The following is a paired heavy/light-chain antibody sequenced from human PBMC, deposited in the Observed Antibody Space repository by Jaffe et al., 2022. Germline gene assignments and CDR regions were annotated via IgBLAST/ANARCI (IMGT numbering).Light chain of an antibody. Sequence: EIVMTQSPATLSVSPGERATLSCRASQSVSSNLAWYQQKPGQAPRLLIYAASTRATGIPASFSGSGSGTEFTLTISSLQSEDFAVYYCQQYNNWPLTFGGGTKVEIK. V-gene: IGKV3-15*01. CDR2: AAS. J-gene: IGKJ4*01. CDR3: QQYNNWPLT. CDR1: QSVSSN.
Heavy chain of an antibody. Sequence: QVQLVESGGGVVQPGRSLRLSCAASGFTFSSYGMHWVRQAPGKGLEWVAIISYDGSNKYYADSVKGRFTISRDNSKNTLYLQMDSLRAEDTAVYYCAKDPLRGNFYYYMEVWGKGTTVTVSS. CDR1: GFTFSSYG. CDR3: AKDPLRGNFYYYMEV. CDR2: ISYDGSNK. J-gene: IGHJ6*03. V-gene: IGHV3-30*18.